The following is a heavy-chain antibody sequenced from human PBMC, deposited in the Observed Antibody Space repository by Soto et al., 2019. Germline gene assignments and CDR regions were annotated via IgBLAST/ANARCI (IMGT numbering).Heavy chain of an antibody. D-gene: IGHD4-17*01. V-gene: IGHV3-23*01. CDR3: AKDFTPDGYWDFDY. CDR1: GFTFSTYT. CDR2: VLQTGSNT. Sequence: GGSLRLSCAASGFTFSTYTMSWVRQAPGKGLEWVSAVLQTGSNTFYADSVKGRFTISRDNSQNTLYLQMNNLRAEDTAVYYCAKDFTPDGYWDFDYWGQGTRVTVSS. J-gene: IGHJ4*02.